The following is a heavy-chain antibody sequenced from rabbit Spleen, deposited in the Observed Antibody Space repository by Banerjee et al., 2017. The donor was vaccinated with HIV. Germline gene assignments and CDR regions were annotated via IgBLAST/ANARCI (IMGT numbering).Heavy chain of an antibody. CDR2: VAGSSSGFS. J-gene: IGHJ6*01. Sequence: QEQLVESGGGLVKPGASLTLTCKASGFSFSSHWIYWVRQAPGKGLEWISCVAGSSSGFSYSATWAKGRFTCSKTSSTTVTLQMTSLTVADTPTYFCARDTGSSFSSYGMDLWGPGTLVTVS. V-gene: IGHV1S45*01. CDR1: GFSFSSHW. D-gene: IGHD8-1*01. CDR3: ARDTGSSFSSYGMDL.